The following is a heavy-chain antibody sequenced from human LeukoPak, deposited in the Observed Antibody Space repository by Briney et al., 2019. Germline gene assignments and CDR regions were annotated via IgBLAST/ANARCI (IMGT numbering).Heavy chain of an antibody. CDR3: ASSTGDGNAFDI. D-gene: IGHD7-27*01. V-gene: IGHV3-48*03. J-gene: IGHJ3*02. Sequence: PGGSLRLSCAASGFTFSSYEMNWVRQAPGKGLEWVSYISSGGGTIYYADSVKGRFTISRDNAENSLYLQMNSLRAEDTAVYYCASSTGDGNAFDIWGQGTMVTVSS. CDR2: ISSGGGTI. CDR1: GFTFSSYE.